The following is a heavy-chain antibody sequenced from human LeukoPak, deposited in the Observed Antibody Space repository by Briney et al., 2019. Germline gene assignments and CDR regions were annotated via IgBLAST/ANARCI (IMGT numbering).Heavy chain of an antibody. CDR3: ASYHGYSSSWPY. CDR2: IKHDGSEK. D-gene: IGHD6-13*01. J-gene: IGHJ4*02. Sequence: PGGSLRLSCTASGFTFSSYWMTWVRQAPGKGLEWVGNIKHDGSEKYYVDSVKGRFTISRDNANKSLFLKMDSLRAEDTAVYYCASYHGYSSSWPYWGQGTLVTVSS. V-gene: IGHV3-7*03. CDR1: GFTFSSYW.